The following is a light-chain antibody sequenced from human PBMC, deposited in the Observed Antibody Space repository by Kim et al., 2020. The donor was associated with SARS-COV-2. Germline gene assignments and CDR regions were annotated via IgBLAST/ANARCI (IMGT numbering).Light chain of an antibody. J-gene: IGKJ4*01. CDR1: QGISSY. Sequence: AIRMTQSPSSFSASTGDRVTITCRASQGISSYLAWYQQKPGKAPKLLIYAASTLQSGVPSRFSGSGSGTDFILTISCLQSEDFATYYCQQYYSYPQVTFGGGTKVDIK. V-gene: IGKV1-8*01. CDR2: AAS. CDR3: QQYYSYPQVT.